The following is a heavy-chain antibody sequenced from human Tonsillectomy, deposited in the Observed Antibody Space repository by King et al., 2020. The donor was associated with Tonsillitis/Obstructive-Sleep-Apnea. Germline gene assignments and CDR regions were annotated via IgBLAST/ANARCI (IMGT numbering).Heavy chain of an antibody. D-gene: IGHD5-12*01. Sequence: VQLVESGGGLVQPGGSLRLSCAAPGLTFNNYAMSWVRQAPGKGLEWVSTISGSGGTTYYADSVKGRFTISRDNSKNTLYLQMNSLRADDTAVYYCAKEEEDGVADYWGQGTLVTVSS. CDR3: AKEEEDGVADY. CDR1: GLTFNNYA. V-gene: IGHV3-23*04. CDR2: ISGSGGTT. J-gene: IGHJ4*02.